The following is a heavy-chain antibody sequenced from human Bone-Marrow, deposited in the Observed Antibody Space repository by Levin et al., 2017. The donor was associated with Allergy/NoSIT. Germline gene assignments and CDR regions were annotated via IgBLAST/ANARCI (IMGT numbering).Heavy chain of an antibody. V-gene: IGHV4-39*01. J-gene: IGHJ4*02. D-gene: IGHD3-22*01. CDR2: IYYSGST. CDR3: ATAPREDYDSSGYYFFES. CDR1: GGSISSANYY. Sequence: PSETLSLTCTVSGGSISSANYYWGWIRQSPGKGLEWIGSIYYSGSTYYNPSLKSRVTISVDTSHNQFSLNLSSVTAADTTVYYCATAPREDYDSSGYYFFESWGQGDLVTVSS.